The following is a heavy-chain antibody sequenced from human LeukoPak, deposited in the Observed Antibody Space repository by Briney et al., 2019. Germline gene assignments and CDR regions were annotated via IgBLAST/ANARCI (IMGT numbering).Heavy chain of an antibody. J-gene: IGHJ5*02. CDR3: ARGNAPIAAAGTRGWFDP. D-gene: IGHD6-13*01. CDR2: ISSNGGST. CDR1: GFTFSSYA. Sequence: PGGSLRLSCAASGFTFSSYAMHWVRQAPGKGLEYVSAISSNGGSTYYANSVKGRFTISRDNSKNTLYLQMGSLRAEDMAVYYCARGNAPIAAAGTRGWFDPWGQGTLVTVSS. V-gene: IGHV3-64*01.